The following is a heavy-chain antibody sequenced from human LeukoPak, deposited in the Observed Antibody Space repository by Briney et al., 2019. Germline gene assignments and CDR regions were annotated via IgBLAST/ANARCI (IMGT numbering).Heavy chain of an antibody. V-gene: IGHV3-21*01. J-gene: IGHJ3*02. CDR3: ARETYEGSFDI. Sequence: PGGSLRLSCAASGFSFSSYSLNWVRQAPGKGLVWVSCISSGSTYIYYADSVKGRFTISRDNAKNPLYLQMNSLRAEDTAVYYCARETYEGSFDIWGQGTMVTV. CDR1: GFSFSSYS. D-gene: IGHD3-3*01. CDR2: ISSGSTYI.